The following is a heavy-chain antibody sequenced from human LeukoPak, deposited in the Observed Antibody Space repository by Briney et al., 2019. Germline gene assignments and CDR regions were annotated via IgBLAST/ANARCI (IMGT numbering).Heavy chain of an antibody. CDR2: MNPNSGNT. CDR1: GYTFTSYD. V-gene: IGHV1-8*01. Sequence: ASVKVSCKASGYTFTSYDINWVRRATGQGLEWMGWMNPNSGNTGYAQKFQGRVTMTRNTSISTAYMELSSLRSEDTAVYYCASACSGGSCLDYYYYMDVWGKGTTVTVSS. J-gene: IGHJ6*03. D-gene: IGHD2-15*01. CDR3: ASACSGGSCLDYYYYMDV.